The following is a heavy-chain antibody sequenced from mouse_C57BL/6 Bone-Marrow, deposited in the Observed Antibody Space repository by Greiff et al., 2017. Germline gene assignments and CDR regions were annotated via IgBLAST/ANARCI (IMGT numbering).Heavy chain of an antibody. CDR3: ARDRDYYGSSYVGFAY. Sequence: EVKVVESGGGLVKPGGSLKLSCAASGFTFSSYAMSWVRQTPEKRLEWVATISDGGSYTYYPDNVKGRFTISRDNAKNNLYLQMSHLKSEDTAMYYCARDRDYYGSSYVGFAYWGQGTLVTVSA. CDR2: ISDGGSYT. D-gene: IGHD1-1*01. V-gene: IGHV5-4*01. J-gene: IGHJ3*01. CDR1: GFTFSSYA.